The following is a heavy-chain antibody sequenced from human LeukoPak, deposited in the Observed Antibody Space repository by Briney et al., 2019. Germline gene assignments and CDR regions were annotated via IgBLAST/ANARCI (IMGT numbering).Heavy chain of an antibody. D-gene: IGHD1-26*01. CDR1: GFTFSSYS. Sequence: GGSLTLSCAASGFTFSSYSMNWVRQAPGKGLEWVSSISSTSTYIYYADSVKGRFTISRDNAKNSLYLQMNSLRAEDTAVYYCACLVGATQDVWGKAGTVSVCS. V-gene: IGHV3-21*01. J-gene: IGHJ6*01. CDR2: ISSTSTYI. CDR3: ACLVGATQDV.